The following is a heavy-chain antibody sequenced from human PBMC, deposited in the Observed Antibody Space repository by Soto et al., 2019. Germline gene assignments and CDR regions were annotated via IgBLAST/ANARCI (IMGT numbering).Heavy chain of an antibody. CDR2: IYHSGST. D-gene: IGHD4-17*01. J-gene: IGHJ6*02. CDR3: ASGKYDYGGNYYYYGMDV. V-gene: IGHV4-4*02. CDR1: GGSISSSNW. Sequence: SETLSLTCAVSGGSISSSNWWIWVRQPPGKGLEWIGEIYHSGSTNYNPSLKSRVTISVDKSKNQFSLKLSSVTAADTAVYYCASGKYDYGGNYYYYGMDVWGQGTTVTVSS.